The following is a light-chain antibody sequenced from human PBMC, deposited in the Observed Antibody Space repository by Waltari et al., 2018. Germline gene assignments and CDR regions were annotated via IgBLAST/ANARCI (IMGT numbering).Light chain of an antibody. J-gene: IGKJ2*01. CDR3: QQYYSTPYT. V-gene: IGKV4-1*01. CDR1: QSVLYSSNNKNY. Sequence: DIVMTQSPDSLAVSLGEKATINCKSSQSVLYSSNNKNYLAGYQQKPGQPPKLRIYWASTRESGVPDRFSGSGSGTDFTLTISNLQAEDVAGYYCQQYYSTPYTFGQGTKLEIK. CDR2: WAS.